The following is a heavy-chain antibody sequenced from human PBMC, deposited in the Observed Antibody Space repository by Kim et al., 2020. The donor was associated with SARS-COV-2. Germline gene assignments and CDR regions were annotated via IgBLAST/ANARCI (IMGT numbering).Heavy chain of an antibody. CDR3: AKQTTVTNGVWFDP. V-gene: IGHV3-33*06. Sequence: GGSLRLSCAASGFTFSSYGMHWVRQAPGKGLEWVAVIWYDGSNKYYADSVKGRFTISRDNSKNTLYLQMNSLRAEATAVYYCAKQTTVTNGVWFDPWGQGALVTVSS. CDR2: IWYDGSNK. J-gene: IGHJ5*02. D-gene: IGHD4-17*01. CDR1: GFTFSSYG.